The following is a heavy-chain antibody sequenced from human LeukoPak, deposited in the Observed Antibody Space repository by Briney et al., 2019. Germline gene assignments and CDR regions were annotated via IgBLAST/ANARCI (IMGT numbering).Heavy chain of an antibody. Sequence: GGSLRLSCAASGFTVSSNYMSWVRQAPGKGLEWVSVIYSGGSTYYADSVKGRFTISRDNSKNTLYLQMNSLRAEDTAVYYCARDRGLLGSGSYYYYGMDVWGQGTTVTVSS. D-gene: IGHD3-10*02. CDR1: GFTVSSNY. J-gene: IGHJ6*02. V-gene: IGHV3-53*01. CDR2: IYSGGST. CDR3: ARDRGLLGSGSYYYYGMDV.